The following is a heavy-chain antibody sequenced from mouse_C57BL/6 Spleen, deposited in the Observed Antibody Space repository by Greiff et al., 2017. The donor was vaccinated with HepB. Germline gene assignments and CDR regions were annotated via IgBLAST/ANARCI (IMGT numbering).Heavy chain of an antibody. D-gene: IGHD1-3*01. V-gene: IGHV1-69*01. Sequence: QVQLKQPGAELVMPGASVKLSCKASGYTFTSYWMHWVKQRPGQGLEWIGEIDPSDSYTNYNQKFKGKSTLTVDKSSSTAYMQLSSLTSEDSAVYYCARGGGKGGSMDYWGQGTSVTVSS. CDR1: GYTFTSYW. J-gene: IGHJ4*01. CDR3: ARGGGKGGSMDY. CDR2: IDPSDSYT.